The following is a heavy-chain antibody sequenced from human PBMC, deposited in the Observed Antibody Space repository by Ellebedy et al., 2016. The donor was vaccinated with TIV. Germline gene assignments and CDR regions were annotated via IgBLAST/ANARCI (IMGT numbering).Heavy chain of an antibody. V-gene: IGHV4-39*01. CDR3: ARQGGLQQLGTFDP. CDR1: GDSISSSSYY. CDR2: IYYSGST. Sequence: MPSETLSLTCTVSGDSISSSSYYWGWIRQLPGKGLEWIGSIYYSGSTYYNPSLKSRVTISVDTSKNQFSLKLSSVTAADTAVYYCARQGGLQQLGTFDPWGQGTLVTVSS. D-gene: IGHD7-27*01. J-gene: IGHJ5*02.